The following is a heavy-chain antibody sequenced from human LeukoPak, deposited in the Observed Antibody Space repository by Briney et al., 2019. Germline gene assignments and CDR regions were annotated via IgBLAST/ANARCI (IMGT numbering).Heavy chain of an antibody. CDR3: AKDTRSAKRTSSQTAPYSSSHNDY. J-gene: IGHJ4*02. CDR1: GFTFSDYY. D-gene: IGHD6-13*01. CDR2: ISGSGGST. V-gene: IGHV3-23*01. Sequence: GGSLRLSCAASGFTFSDYYMSWIRQAPGKGLEWVSAISGSGGSTYYADSVKGRFTISRDNSKNTLYLQMNSLRAEDTAVYYCAKDTRSAKRTSSQTAPYSSSHNDYWGQGTLVTVSS.